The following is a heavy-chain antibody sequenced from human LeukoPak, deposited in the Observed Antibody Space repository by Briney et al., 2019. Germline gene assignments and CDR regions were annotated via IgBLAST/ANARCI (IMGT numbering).Heavy chain of an antibody. CDR1: GFTFSSYW. Sequence: GGSLRLSCVASGFTFSSYWMHWVRQTPGKGLVWVSRIISDGSTTNYADSVKGRFTISRDNAKNTLYLRMNSLRVEDTAMYYCARVYSSSFVFDYWGQGTLVTVSS. V-gene: IGHV3-74*01. J-gene: IGHJ4*02. CDR3: ARVYSSSFVFDY. CDR2: IISDGSTT. D-gene: IGHD6-6*01.